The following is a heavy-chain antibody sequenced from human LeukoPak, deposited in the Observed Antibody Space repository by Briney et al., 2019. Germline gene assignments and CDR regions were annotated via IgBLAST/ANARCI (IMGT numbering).Heavy chain of an antibody. D-gene: IGHD6-13*01. CDR2: ISAYNGNT. Sequence: ASVKVSCKASGGTFSSYAISWVRQAPGQGLEWMGWISAYNGNTNYAQKLQGRVTMTTDTSTSTAYMELRSLRSDDTAVYYCARDRPAGYSSSWYANYYYYYGMDVWGQGTTVTVSS. J-gene: IGHJ6*02. V-gene: IGHV1-18*01. CDR1: GGTFSSYA. CDR3: ARDRPAGYSSSWYANYYYYYGMDV.